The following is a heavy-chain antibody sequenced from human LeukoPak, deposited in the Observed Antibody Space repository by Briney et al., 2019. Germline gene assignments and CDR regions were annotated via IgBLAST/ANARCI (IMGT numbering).Heavy chain of an antibody. CDR2: IDPSGGGT. D-gene: IGHD3-16*01. J-gene: IGHJ4*02. Sequence: ASVKVSCKASGYTFISSYMHWVRQAPGQGVEWMGIIDPSGGGTTHAQKFEGRVSMTSDTSKRTLYMQLSSLRSEDTAVYYCARGGTSAYTRPFDFWGQGTLVTVSS. CDR3: ARGGTSAYTRPFDF. V-gene: IGHV1-46*01. CDR1: GYTFISSY.